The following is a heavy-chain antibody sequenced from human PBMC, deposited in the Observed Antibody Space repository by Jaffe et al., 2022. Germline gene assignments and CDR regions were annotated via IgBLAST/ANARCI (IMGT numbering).Heavy chain of an antibody. J-gene: IGHJ5*02. D-gene: IGHD2-2*01. Sequence: QVQLQESGPGLVKPSETLSLTCTVSGGSISSYYWSWIRQPPGKGLEWIGYIYYSGSTNYNPSLKSRVTISVDTSKNQFSLKLSSVTAADTAVYYCAREWVVRGSVWFDPWGQGTLVTVSS. CDR1: GGSISSYY. V-gene: IGHV4-59*01. CDR2: IYYSGST. CDR3: AREWVVRGSVWFDP.